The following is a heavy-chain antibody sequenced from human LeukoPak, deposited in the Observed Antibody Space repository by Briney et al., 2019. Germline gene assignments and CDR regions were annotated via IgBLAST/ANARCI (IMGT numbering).Heavy chain of an antibody. CDR1: GFTFSDYY. CDR3: ARDPRGYYGDYVGYFDY. V-gene: IGHV3-11*06. D-gene: IGHD4-17*01. CDR2: ISSSSYT. Sequence: GGSLRLSCAASGFTFSDYYMSWIRQAPGKGLEWVSYISSSSYTNYADSVKGRFTISRDNAKNSLYLQMNSLRAEDTAVYYCARDPRGYYGDYVGYFDYWGQGTLVTVSS. J-gene: IGHJ4*02.